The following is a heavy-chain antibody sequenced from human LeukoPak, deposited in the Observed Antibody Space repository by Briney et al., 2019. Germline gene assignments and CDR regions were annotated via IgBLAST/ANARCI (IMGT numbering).Heavy chain of an antibody. CDR3: ARHSGHSSWYYGLDV. J-gene: IGHJ6*02. V-gene: IGHV1-69*01. Sequence: ASVTVSCKASGGTFSNHAFSWVRQAPGQGLEWMGGIIPIDDSTNYVQKFQDRVMITADEATNIIYMELGSLKSEDTAEYYCARHSGHSSWYYGLDVWGQGTTVIVSS. CDR1: GGTFSNHA. CDR2: IIPIDDST. D-gene: IGHD6-13*01.